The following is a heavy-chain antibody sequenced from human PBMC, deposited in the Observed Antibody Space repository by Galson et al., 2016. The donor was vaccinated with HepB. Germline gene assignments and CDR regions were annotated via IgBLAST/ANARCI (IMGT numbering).Heavy chain of an antibody. V-gene: IGHV1-69*06. CDR3: ARDLGYYRFDY. CDR2: IIPMFGTT. J-gene: IGHJ4*02. D-gene: IGHD3-3*01. CDR1: GGTFSSYG. Sequence: SVKVSCKASGGTFSSYGISWVRQAPGQGFEWMGGIIPMFGTTNYAQKFQHRVKITADKFTSTVYMELGSLRSEDTAVYYGARDLGYYRFDYWGQGTLVTVAS.